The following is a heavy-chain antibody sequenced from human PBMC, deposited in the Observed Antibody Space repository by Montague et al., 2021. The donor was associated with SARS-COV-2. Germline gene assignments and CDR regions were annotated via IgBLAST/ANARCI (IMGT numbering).Heavy chain of an antibody. V-gene: IGHV4-34*01. CDR1: GESFSGYW. Sequence: SETLSLTCAVYGESFSGYWWTWIRQSPGKGLEWIGGINDSGTTKYNPSLKSRVTISVDTSKNQFSLDLTSVTVADTAVYYCARGAPGYWGQGTLVTVSS. CDR3: ARGAPGY. J-gene: IGHJ4*02. CDR2: INDSGTT.